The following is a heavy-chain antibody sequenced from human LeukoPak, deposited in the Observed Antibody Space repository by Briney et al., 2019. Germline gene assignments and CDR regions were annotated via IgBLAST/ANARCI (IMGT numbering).Heavy chain of an antibody. J-gene: IGHJ4*02. Sequence: GGSLRLSCAASGFTFSSYGMHWVRQAPGKGLEWGAFIRYDGSNKYYADSVKGRFTIARDNSKNTLYLQMNSLRAEDTAVYYCASSIDGSRHRRFDYWGQGTLVTVSS. D-gene: IGHD5-24*01. CDR1: GFTFSSYG. V-gene: IGHV3-30*02. CDR2: IRYDGSNK. CDR3: ASSIDGSRHRRFDY.